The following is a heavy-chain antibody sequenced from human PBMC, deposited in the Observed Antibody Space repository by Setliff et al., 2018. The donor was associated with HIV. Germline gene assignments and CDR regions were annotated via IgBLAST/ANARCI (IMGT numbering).Heavy chain of an antibody. CDR1: GGSISSSN. CDR2: ISGSGGST. D-gene: IGHD1-20*01. CDR3: ARGYNWNSGGMDV. Sequence: ETLSLTCAVSGGSISSSNWWSWVRQAPGKGLEWVSAISGSGGSTYYADSVKGRFTISRDTANNALYMQMNSLRAEDTAVYYCARGYNWNSGGMDVWGQGTTVTVSS. V-gene: IGHV3-23*01. J-gene: IGHJ6*02.